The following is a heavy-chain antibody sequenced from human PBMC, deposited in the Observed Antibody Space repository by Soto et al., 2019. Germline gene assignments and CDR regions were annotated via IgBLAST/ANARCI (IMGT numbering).Heavy chain of an antibody. J-gene: IGHJ6*02. CDR1: GYSFTSYW. CDR3: ARGESFGELVYGMDV. CDR2: IDPSDSYT. V-gene: IGHV5-10-1*01. D-gene: IGHD3-10*01. Sequence: GESLKISCKGSGYSFTSYWIGWVRQMPGKGLEWMGRIDPSDSYTNYSPSFQGHVTISADKSISTAYLQWSSLKASDTAMYYCARGESFGELVYGMDVWGQGTTVTVSS.